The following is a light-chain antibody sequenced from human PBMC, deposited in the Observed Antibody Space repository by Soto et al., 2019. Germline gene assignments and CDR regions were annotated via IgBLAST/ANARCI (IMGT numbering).Light chain of an antibody. J-gene: IGLJ2*01. CDR1: SSDVGAYDY. CDR2: DVN. Sequence: QSALTQPHSVSGSPGQSIAISCTGTSSDVGAYDYVSWYQQHPGKAPKLMINDVNHRPSGVSNRFSGSKSGNTASLTISGLQAEDEADYYCSSYTSSGSVIFGGGTKVTVL. CDR3: SSYTSSGSVI. V-gene: IGLV2-14*03.